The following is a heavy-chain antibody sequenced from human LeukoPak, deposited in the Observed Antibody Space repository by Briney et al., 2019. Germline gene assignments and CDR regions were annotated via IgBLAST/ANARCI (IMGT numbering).Heavy chain of an antibody. Sequence: SVKVSCKASGGTFISYAISWVRQAPGQGLEWMGGIIPIFGTANYAQKFQGRVTITADESTSTAYMELSSLRSEDTAVYYCAREIRPFKFSSWYGMDVWGQGTTVTVSS. V-gene: IGHV1-69*13. J-gene: IGHJ6*02. CDR2: IIPIFGTA. CDR3: AREIRPFKFSSWYGMDV. D-gene: IGHD6-6*01. CDR1: GGTFISYA.